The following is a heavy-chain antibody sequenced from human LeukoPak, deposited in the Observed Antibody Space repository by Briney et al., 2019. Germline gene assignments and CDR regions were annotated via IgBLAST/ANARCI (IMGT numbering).Heavy chain of an antibody. V-gene: IGHV3-23*01. D-gene: IGHD3-22*01. CDR3: AKDRPNYHESNGHYYRLNGDS. Sequence: AGGSLRRSCAASGFTFNIYAMSWVRQAPGKGLEWVSSITSSGDATFHADSVKDRFTISRDNSKSTLYLQMSRLRVEDTAVYYCAKDRPNYHESNGHYYRLNGDSWGQGTLVTVSS. CDR1: GFTFNIYA. J-gene: IGHJ5*01. CDR2: ITSSGDAT.